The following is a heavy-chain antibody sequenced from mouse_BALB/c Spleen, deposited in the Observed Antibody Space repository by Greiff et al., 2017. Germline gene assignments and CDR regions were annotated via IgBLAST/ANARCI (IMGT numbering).Heavy chain of an antibody. D-gene: IGHD2-14*01. CDR2: INPSTGYT. CDR1: GYTFTSYW. CDR3: ARNNYRYDGAIDY. V-gene: IGHV1-7*01. J-gene: IGHJ4*01. Sequence: QVQLKESGAELAKPGASVKMSCKASGYTFTSYWMHWVKQRPGQGLEWIGYINPSTGYTEYNQKFKDKATLTADKSSSTAYMQLSSLTSEDSAVYYCARNNYRYDGAIDYWGQGTSVTVSS.